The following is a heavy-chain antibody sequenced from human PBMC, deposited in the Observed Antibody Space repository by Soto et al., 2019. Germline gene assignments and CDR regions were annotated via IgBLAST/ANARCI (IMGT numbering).Heavy chain of an antibody. Sequence: PSETLSLTCTVSGASITTYYSSWIRQPTGKGLEWIGYISYSGSTDYNPSLKSRVTISFDASKNQISLQVRSATAADAAVYYCARDLKEYCSDGKCNWFDPWGQGTLVTVSS. CDR1: GASITTYY. D-gene: IGHD2-15*01. V-gene: IGHV4-59*01. CDR2: ISYSGST. J-gene: IGHJ5*02. CDR3: ARDLKEYCSDGKCNWFDP.